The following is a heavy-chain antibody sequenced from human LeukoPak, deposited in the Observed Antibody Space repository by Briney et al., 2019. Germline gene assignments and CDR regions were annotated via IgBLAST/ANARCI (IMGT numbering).Heavy chain of an antibody. J-gene: IGHJ4*02. CDR2: IYYSGST. CDR1: GGSISSYY. D-gene: IGHD2-15*01. Sequence: SETLSLTCTVSGGSISSYYWSWIRQPPGKGLEWIGYIYYSGSTNYNPSLKSRVTISVDTSKNQFSPKLSSVTAADTAVYYCARGTYMYCSGGSCYSGSMPFDYWGQGTLVTVSS. CDR3: ARGTYMYCSGGSCYSGSMPFDY. V-gene: IGHV4-59*01.